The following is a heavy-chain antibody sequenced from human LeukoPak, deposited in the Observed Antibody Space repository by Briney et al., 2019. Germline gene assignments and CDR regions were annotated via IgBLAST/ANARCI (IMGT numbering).Heavy chain of an antibody. CDR3: ARGRSPGRRAVDP. CDR1: GFTFSNAW. J-gene: IGHJ5*02. CDR2: INHSGST. D-gene: IGHD1-26*01. V-gene: IGHV4-34*01. Sequence: GSLRLSCAASGFTFSNAWMSWIRQPPGKGLEWIGEINHSGSTNYNPSLKSRVTISVDTSKNQFSLKLSSVTAADTAVYYCARGRSPGRRAVDPWGQGTLVTVSS.